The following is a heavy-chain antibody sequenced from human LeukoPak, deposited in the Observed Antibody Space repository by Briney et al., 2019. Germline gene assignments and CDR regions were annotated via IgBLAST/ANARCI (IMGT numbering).Heavy chain of an antibody. CDR1: GXSFTTSW. D-gene: IGHD6-19*01. J-gene: IGHJ4*02. CDR2: IYPADSDT. Sequence: GESLKISFKGSGXSFTTSWIGWVRQMPGKGLEWMGIIYPADSDTRYSPSFQGQVTISADKSINTAYLQWSSLKASDTATYYCARHVTSTGWCDYWGQGTLVTVSS. V-gene: IGHV5-51*01. CDR3: ARHVTSTGWCDY.